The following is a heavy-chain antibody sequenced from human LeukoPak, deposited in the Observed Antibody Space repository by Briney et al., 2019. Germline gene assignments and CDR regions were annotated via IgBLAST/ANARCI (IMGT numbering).Heavy chain of an antibody. D-gene: IGHD1-26*01. CDR3: ARVVGP. Sequence: GASVKVSCKASGYTFTGYYMHWVRQAPGQGPEWMGWINPNSGGTNYAQKFQGRVTITTDESTSTAYMELSSLRSEDTAVYYCARVVGPWGQGTLVTVSS. CDR2: INPNSGGT. V-gene: IGHV1-2*02. J-gene: IGHJ5*02. CDR1: GYTFTGYY.